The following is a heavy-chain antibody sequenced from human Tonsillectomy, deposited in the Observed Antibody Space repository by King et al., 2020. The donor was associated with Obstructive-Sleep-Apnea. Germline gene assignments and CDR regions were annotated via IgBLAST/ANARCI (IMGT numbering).Heavy chain of an antibody. CDR2: IYYSGST. Sequence: VQLQESVPGLVKPSQTLSLTCTVSGGSISRGGDYWSWILQHPGKGLAWIGDIYYSGSTYYNPSLKSRVTISVDTTKNQFSLNLSSVTAADTAVDYCARGAMTLGAFDIWGQGTMVTVSS. CDR3: ARGAMTLGAFDI. CDR1: GGSISRGGDY. D-gene: IGHD2-2*01. J-gene: IGHJ3*02. V-gene: IGHV4-31*03.